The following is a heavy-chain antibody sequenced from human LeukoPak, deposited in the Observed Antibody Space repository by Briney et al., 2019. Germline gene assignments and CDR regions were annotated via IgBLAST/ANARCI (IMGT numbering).Heavy chain of an antibody. Sequence: SETLSLTCAVYGGPFSGYYWSWIRQPPGKGLEWIGEINHSGSTNYNPSLKSRVTISGDTSKNQFSLQLSSVTAADTAVYYCAASGGDWRFEYCGQGTLVTVSS. CDR1: GGPFSGYY. J-gene: IGHJ4*02. CDR2: INHSGST. CDR3: AASGGDWRFEY. D-gene: IGHD2-21*02. V-gene: IGHV4-34*01.